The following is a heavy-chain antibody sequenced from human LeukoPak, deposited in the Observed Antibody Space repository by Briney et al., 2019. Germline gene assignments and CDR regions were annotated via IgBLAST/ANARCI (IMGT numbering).Heavy chain of an antibody. CDR3: TRVPIRTVTMIVVIRGHDAFDI. CDR2: MRGKVYDGTT. Sequence: PGRSLRLSCTASGFTFGEYATSWFRQAPGKGLEWVGFMRGKVYDGTTEYAASVKDRFTISRDDSKSIAYLQMNSLKAEDTAVYYCTRVPIRTVTMIVVIRGHDAFDIWGQGTTVTVSS. V-gene: IGHV3-49*03. CDR1: GFTFGEYA. J-gene: IGHJ3*02. D-gene: IGHD3-22*01.